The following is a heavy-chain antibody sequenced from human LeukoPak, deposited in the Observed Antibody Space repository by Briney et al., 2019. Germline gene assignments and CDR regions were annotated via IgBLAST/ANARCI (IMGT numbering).Heavy chain of an antibody. Sequence: KPSETLSLTCTVSGGSINNSFYFWGWLRQPPGKGLEWIGYIYYSGSTNYNPSLKSRVTISVDTSKNQFSLKLSSVTAADTAVYYCARSPRYYGSGSISDRGPNYYGMDVWGQGTTVTVSS. D-gene: IGHD3-10*01. CDR1: GGSINNSFYF. J-gene: IGHJ6*02. CDR2: IYYSGST. V-gene: IGHV4-61*05. CDR3: ARSPRYYGSGSISDRGPNYYGMDV.